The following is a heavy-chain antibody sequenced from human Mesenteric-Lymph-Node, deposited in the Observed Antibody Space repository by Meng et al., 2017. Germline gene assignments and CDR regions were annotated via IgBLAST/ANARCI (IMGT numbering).Heavy chain of an antibody. V-gene: IGHV1-46*01. J-gene: IGHJ4*02. D-gene: IGHD2-2*01. CDR2: INPSGGST. CDR3: ARNRVVVPAAMGGAFDY. Sequence: ASVKVSCKASEYRFTAYYIHWVRQAPGQGLEWMGIINPSGGSTSYAQKFQGRVTMTRDTSTSTVYMELSSLRSEDTAVYYCARNRVVVPAAMGGAFDYWGQGTLVTVSS. CDR1: EYRFTAYY.